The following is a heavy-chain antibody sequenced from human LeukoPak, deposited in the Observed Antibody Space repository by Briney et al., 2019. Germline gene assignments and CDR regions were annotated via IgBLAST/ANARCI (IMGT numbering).Heavy chain of an antibody. D-gene: IGHD3-22*01. J-gene: IGHJ4*02. CDR2: ISGSGGNT. Sequence: PGGSLRLSCAASGFTFSSYAMSWVRQAPGKGLEWVSAISGSGGNTFYADSVKGRLTISRDNSKNTLYLQMNSLRAEDTAVYYCATHSSWPDYWGQGTLVTVSS. CDR3: ATHSSWPDY. CDR1: GFTFSSYA. V-gene: IGHV3-23*01.